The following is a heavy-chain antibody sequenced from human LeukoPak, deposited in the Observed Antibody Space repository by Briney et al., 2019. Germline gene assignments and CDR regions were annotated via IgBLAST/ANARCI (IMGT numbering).Heavy chain of an antibody. D-gene: IGHD2-15*01. Sequence: SGTLSLTCAVSGGSMSSSNWWSWVRQPPGKGLEWIGEIDHSGGTNYSPSLTSRVTISVDKSNSQFSLRLSSVTAADPAVYYYPREVNYCSGGSCYDGNWYFDLWGSGTLVTVSS. CDR1: GGSMSSSNW. CDR2: IDHSGGT. J-gene: IGHJ2*01. CDR3: PREVNYCSGGSCYDGNWYFDL. V-gene: IGHV4-4*02.